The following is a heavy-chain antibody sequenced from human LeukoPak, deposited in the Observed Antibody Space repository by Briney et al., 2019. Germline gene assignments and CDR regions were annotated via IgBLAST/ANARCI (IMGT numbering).Heavy chain of an antibody. Sequence: SQTLSLTCAISGDTVSSNSAAWNWIRQSPSRGLEWLGRTYYRSKWGNDYAVSVKSRITINPDTSKNQFSLHPNSVTPEDTAVYYCAKVSSRAFDVWGQGTMVTVSP. V-gene: IGHV6-1*01. CDR2: TYYRSKWGN. CDR3: AKVSSRAFDV. J-gene: IGHJ3*01. D-gene: IGHD6-6*01. CDR1: GDTVSSNSAA.